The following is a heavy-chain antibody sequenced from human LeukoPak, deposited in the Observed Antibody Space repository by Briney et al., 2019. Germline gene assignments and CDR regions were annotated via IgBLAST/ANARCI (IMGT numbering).Heavy chain of an antibody. J-gene: IGHJ6*04. D-gene: IGHD3-10*02. CDR1: GFTFSNYW. CDR2: ISSSGSTI. V-gene: IGHV3-48*03. CDR3: AELGITMIGGV. Sequence: GESPRLSCAASGFTFSNYWMSWVRQAPGKGLEWVSYISSSGSTIYYADSVKGRFTISRDNAKNSLYLQMNSLRAEDTAVYYCAELGITMIGGVWGKGTTVTISS.